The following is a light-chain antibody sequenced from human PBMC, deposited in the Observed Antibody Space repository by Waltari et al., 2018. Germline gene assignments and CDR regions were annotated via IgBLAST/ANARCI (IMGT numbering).Light chain of an antibody. CDR3: QNHERLPAT. J-gene: IGKJ1*01. CDR1: QSISQY. Sequence: VLTQSPGTLSLSPGEKATLSCRAGQSISQYLVWYQQRPGHAPSLLIYAASTRAPGVPDRFSGSGYGTDFTLTISRLEPEDFAVYYCQNHERLPATFGQGTKVEIK. V-gene: IGKV3-20*01. CDR2: AAS.